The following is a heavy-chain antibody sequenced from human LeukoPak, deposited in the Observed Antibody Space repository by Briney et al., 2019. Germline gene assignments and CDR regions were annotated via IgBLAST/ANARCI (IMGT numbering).Heavy chain of an antibody. CDR3: ARREYSSSSSAFDI. D-gene: IGHD6-6*01. CDR1: GGSISSSSYY. Sequence: PSETLSLTCTVSGGSISSSSYYWGWIRQPPGKGLEWIGSIYYSGSTYYNPSLKSRVTISVDTSKNQFSLKLSSVTAADTAVYYCARREYSSSSSAFDIWGQGTMVTVSS. V-gene: IGHV4-39*01. CDR2: IYYSGST. J-gene: IGHJ3*02.